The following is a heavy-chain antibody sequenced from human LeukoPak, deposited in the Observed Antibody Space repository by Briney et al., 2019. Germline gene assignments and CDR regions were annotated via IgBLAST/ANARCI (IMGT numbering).Heavy chain of an antibody. CDR3: VRGGPSTWF. CDR2: INDDGSDT. Sequence: GGSLRLSCAASGFTFKLYWMHWVRQVPGKGPVWVARINDDGSDTVYADSVKGRFTISRDDAKNMLFLQMNSLRGEDTAVYHCVRGGPSTWFWGQGTLVTVSS. D-gene: IGHD3-22*01. CDR1: GFTFKLYW. V-gene: IGHV3-74*01. J-gene: IGHJ4*02.